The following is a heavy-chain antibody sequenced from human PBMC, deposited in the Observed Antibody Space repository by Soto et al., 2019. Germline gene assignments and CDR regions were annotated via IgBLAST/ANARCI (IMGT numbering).Heavy chain of an antibody. V-gene: IGHV4-34*01. CDR3: ASLRLGGLSLSDAGTW. CDR2: INHSGST. D-gene: IGHD3-16*02. Sequence: SETLSLTCAVYGGSFSGYYWSWIHQPPGKGLEWIGEINHSGSTNYNPSLKSRVTISVDTSKNQFSLKLSSVTAADTAVYYCASLRLGGLSLSDAGTWWGQGTLVTVSS. CDR1: GGSFSGYY. J-gene: IGHJ4*02.